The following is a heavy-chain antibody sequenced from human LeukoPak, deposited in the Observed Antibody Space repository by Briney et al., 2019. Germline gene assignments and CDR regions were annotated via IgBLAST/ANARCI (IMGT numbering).Heavy chain of an antibody. D-gene: IGHD5-24*01. V-gene: IGHV1-69*05. CDR1: GGTFSSYA. J-gene: IGHJ4*02. CDR3: ASTPSMATIVLGFDY. Sequence: ASVKVSCKASGGTFSSYAISWVRQAPGQGLEWMGGIIPIFGTANYAQKFQGRVTITTDESTSTAYMELSSLRSEGTAVYYCASTPSMATIVLGFDYWGQGTLVTVSS. CDR2: IIPIFGTA.